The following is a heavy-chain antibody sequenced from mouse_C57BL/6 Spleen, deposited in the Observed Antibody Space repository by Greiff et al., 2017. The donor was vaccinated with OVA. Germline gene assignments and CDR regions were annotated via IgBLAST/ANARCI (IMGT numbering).Heavy chain of an antibody. J-gene: IGHJ2*01. CDR3: ARQGDYYFDY. V-gene: IGHV5-12*01. CDR1: GFTFSDYY. Sequence: DVKLVESGGGLVQPGGSLKLSCAASGFTFSDYYMYWVRQTPEKRLEWVAYISNGGGSTYYPDTVKGRFTISRDNAKNTLYLQMSRLKSEDTAMYYCARQGDYYFDYWGQGTTLTVSS. CDR2: ISNGGGST.